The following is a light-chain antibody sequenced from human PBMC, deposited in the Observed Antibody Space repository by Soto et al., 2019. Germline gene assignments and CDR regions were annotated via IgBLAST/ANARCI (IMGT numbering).Light chain of an antibody. Sequence: QTVVTQEPSFSVSPGGTVTLTCGLSSGSVSTSYYPSWYQQTPGQAPRTLIYSTNTRSSGVPDRFSGSILGNKAALTITGAQADDESDYDCVLYMCSGIPVFGGGTQLTVL. CDR3: VLYMCSGIPV. V-gene: IGLV8-61*01. CDR2: STN. J-gene: IGLJ7*01. CDR1: SGSVSTSYY.